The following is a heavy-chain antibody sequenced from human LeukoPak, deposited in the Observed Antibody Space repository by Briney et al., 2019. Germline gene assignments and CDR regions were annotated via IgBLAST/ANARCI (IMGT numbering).Heavy chain of an antibody. CDR3: ARDRRGKPAGILNWFDP. J-gene: IGHJ5*02. CDR2: MNPNSGNT. CDR1: GYTFTSYD. D-gene: IGHD2-2*01. V-gene: IGHV1-8*01. Sequence: GASVQVSCKASGYTFTSYDINWVRQATGQGLEWMGWMNPNSGNTGYAQKFQGRVTMSRNTSISTAYMELSSLRSEDTAVYDCARDRRGKPAGILNWFDPWGQGTLVTVSS.